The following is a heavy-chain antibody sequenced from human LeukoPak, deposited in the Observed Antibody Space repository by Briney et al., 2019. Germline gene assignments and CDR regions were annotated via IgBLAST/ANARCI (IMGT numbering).Heavy chain of an antibody. CDR3: ARVRLVIDY. V-gene: IGHV3-11*01. Sequence: GGSLRLSCAVSGFTFSDYYMSRIRQVPGKGLEWVSYISSRGSTIYYADSVKGRFTISRDNAKNSLYLQMNSLRAEDTAVYYCARVRLVIDYWGQGTLVTVSS. J-gene: IGHJ4*02. CDR2: ISSRGSTI. CDR1: GFTFSDYY.